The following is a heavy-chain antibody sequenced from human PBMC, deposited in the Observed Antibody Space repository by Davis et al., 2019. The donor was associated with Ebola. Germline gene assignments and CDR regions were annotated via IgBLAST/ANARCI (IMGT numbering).Heavy chain of an antibody. Sequence: PSETLSLTCTVSGGSISSYYWSWIRQPPGKGLEWIGYIYYSGSTNYNPSLKSRVTISVDTSKNQFSLKLSSVTAADTAVYYCAREVPYSSSDPGDWFDPWGQGTLVTVSS. V-gene: IGHV4-59*01. CDR2: IYYSGST. CDR1: GGSISSYY. CDR3: AREVPYSSSDPGDWFDP. D-gene: IGHD6-6*01. J-gene: IGHJ5*02.